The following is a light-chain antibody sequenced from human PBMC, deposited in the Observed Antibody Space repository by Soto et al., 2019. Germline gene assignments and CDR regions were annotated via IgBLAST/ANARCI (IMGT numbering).Light chain of an antibody. V-gene: IGKV3-11*01. CDR2: DAS. J-gene: IGKJ1*01. CDR3: QQGSNWPPT. Sequence: EIVLTQSPATLSLSPGERATLSCRASQSVSSYLAWYQQKPGQAPRLLIYDASNRATGIPARFSGSGSGTDFTLTISSLEPEDFAVYYCQQGSNWPPTFGQGTKGEIK. CDR1: QSVSSY.